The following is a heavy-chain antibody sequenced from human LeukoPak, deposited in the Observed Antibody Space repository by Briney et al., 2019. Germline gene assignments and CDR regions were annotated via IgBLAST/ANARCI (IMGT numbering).Heavy chain of an antibody. CDR1: GGSISSHY. D-gene: IGHD2-2*02. Sequence: SETLSLTCTVSGGSISSHYWSWIRQPPGKGLEWIGRIYTSGSTNYNPSLKSRVTMSVDTSKNQFSLKLSSVTAADTAVYYCARVINDVVVPAAIRHYYYYYYMDVWGKGTTVTVSS. CDR2: IYTSGST. CDR3: ARVINDVVVPAAIRHYYYYYYMDV. J-gene: IGHJ6*03. V-gene: IGHV4-4*07.